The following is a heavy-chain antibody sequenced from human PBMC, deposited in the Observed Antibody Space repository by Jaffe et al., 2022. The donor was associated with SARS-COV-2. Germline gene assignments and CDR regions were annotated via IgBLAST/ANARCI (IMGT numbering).Heavy chain of an antibody. D-gene: IGHD5-12*01. CDR3: ACGYSDVTVGYYMDV. V-gene: IGHV3-30*04. Sequence: QVHLVESGGGVVQPGRSLRLSCSASGFTFSNYAMHWVRQAPGRGLEWVAVISSGGSNKYYADAVKGRFTISRDNSKNTLYVQMNSLRVEDTAVYYCACGYSDVTVGYYMDVWGKGTTVTVSS. CDR2: ISSGGSNK. CDR1: GFTFSNYA. J-gene: IGHJ6*03.